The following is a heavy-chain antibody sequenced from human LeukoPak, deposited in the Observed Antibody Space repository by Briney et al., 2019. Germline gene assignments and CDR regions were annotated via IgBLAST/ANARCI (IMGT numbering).Heavy chain of an antibody. Sequence: PGGSLRLSCAASGFTFSSYGMHWVRQAPGKGLEWVAVIWYDGSNKYYADSVKGRFTISRDNSKNTLYLQMSSLRAEDTAVYYCARDSDCSSTSCSPSGLDYWGQGTLVTVSS. CDR3: ARDSDCSSTSCSPSGLDY. J-gene: IGHJ4*02. D-gene: IGHD2-2*01. CDR1: GFTFSSYG. CDR2: IWYDGSNK. V-gene: IGHV3-33*01.